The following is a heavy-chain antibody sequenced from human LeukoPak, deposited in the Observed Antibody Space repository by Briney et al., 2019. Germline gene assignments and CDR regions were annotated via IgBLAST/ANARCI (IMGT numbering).Heavy chain of an antibody. D-gene: IGHD1-26*01. J-gene: IGHJ4*02. V-gene: IGHV4-59*01. CDR2: IYYSGST. CDR1: GGSISNYY. CDR3: ARGRRWELLPIDY. Sequence: SETLSLTCTVSGGSISNYYWNWIRQPPGKGLEWIGYIYYSGSTTYNPSLKSRVIISVDTSKNQFSLKLSSVTAADTAVYYCARGRRWELLPIDYWGQGTLVTVSS.